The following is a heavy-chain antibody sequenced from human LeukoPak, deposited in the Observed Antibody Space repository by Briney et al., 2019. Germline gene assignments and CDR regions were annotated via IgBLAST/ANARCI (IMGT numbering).Heavy chain of an antibody. CDR3: AKSSSMIVVVYNWFDP. J-gene: IGHJ5*02. V-gene: IGHV3-23*01. CDR1: GFTFSSYA. CDR2: ISGSGGSA. Sequence: GGSLRLSCVASGFTFSSYAMSWVRQVPGKGLEWISAISGSGGSAYYVDSVKGRFTISRDNSKNTLYLQMNSLRAEDTAVYYCAKSSSMIVVVYNWFDPWGQGTLVTVSS. D-gene: IGHD3-22*01.